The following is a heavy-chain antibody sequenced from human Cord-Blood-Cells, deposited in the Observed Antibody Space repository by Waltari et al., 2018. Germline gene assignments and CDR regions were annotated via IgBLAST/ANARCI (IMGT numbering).Heavy chain of an antibody. CDR3: ARVWDIVVVPAAMGAFDI. V-gene: IGHV1-46*04. J-gene: IGHJ3*02. CDR2: VKPMGGST. Sequence: QVQLVQSGAEVKKPGASVKVSCKASGYTFTSYYMHWVRQAPGQGLEWMGIVKPMGGSTSYAQKLQGRVTMTRDTSTSTVYMELSSLRSEDTAVDYCARVWDIVVVPAAMGAFDIWGQGTMVTVSS. CDR1: GYTFTSYY. D-gene: IGHD2-2*01.